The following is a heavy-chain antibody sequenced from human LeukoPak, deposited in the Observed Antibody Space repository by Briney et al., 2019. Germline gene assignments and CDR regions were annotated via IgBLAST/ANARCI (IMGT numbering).Heavy chain of an antibody. Sequence: GGSLRLSCAASGFTFSSYGMHWVRQAPGKGLEWVAFIRYDGSNKYYADSVKGRFTISRDNSKNTLYLQMSSLRAEDTAVYYCAKDPNYYDSSGYYYYFDYWGQGTLVTVSS. D-gene: IGHD3-22*01. CDR1: GFTFSSYG. V-gene: IGHV3-30*02. CDR3: AKDPNYYDSSGYYYYFDY. J-gene: IGHJ4*02. CDR2: IRYDGSNK.